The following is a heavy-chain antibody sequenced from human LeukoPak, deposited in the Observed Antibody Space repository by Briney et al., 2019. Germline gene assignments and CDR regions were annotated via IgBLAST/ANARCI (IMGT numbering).Heavy chain of an antibody. V-gene: IGHV3-30-3*01. CDR3: ARDWGDYGGNGSFDY. CDR2: ISYDGSNK. D-gene: IGHD4-23*01. Sequence: PGGSLRLSCAASGFTFSSYAVHWVRQAPGKGLEWVAVISYDGSNKYYADSVKGRFTISRDNSKNTLYLQMNSLRAEDTAVYYCARDWGDYGGNGSFDYWGQGTLVTVSS. J-gene: IGHJ4*02. CDR1: GFTFSSYA.